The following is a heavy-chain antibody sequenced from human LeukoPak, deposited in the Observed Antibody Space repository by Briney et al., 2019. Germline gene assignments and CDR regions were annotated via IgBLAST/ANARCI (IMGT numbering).Heavy chain of an antibody. CDR2: INPNSGDT. CDR3: ATLMAHLDY. V-gene: IGHV1-2*02. Sequence: ASVKVSCKAFGYTFTDYHMHWVRQAPGQGLEWMGWINPNSGDTNYAQKFQGRVTMTRDTTISTAYMELSRLRSDGTAVSYCATLMAHLDYWGQGTLVTVSS. D-gene: IGHD2-8*01. J-gene: IGHJ4*02. CDR1: GYTFTDYH.